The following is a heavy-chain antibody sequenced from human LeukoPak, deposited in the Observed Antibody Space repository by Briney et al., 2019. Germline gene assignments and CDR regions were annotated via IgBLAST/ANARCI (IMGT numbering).Heavy chain of an antibody. CDR3: ARDPRGPAGYDSPARDTFDY. V-gene: IGHV3-30*03. CDR2: IFYDGTIQ. CDR1: GFTFTHYA. D-gene: IGHD3-22*01. Sequence: GRSLRLSCAASGFTFTHYAMHWVRQTPGKELEWVAVIFYDGTIQYYSDSVRGRLIVSRDNPKNTLYLQMNSLRAEDTAVYYCARDPRGPAGYDSPARDTFDYWGQGTLVTVSS. J-gene: IGHJ4*02.